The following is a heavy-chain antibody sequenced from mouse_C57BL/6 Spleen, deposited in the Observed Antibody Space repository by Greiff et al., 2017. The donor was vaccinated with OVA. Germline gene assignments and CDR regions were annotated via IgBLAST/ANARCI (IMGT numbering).Heavy chain of an antibody. Sequence: EVKLQESGGGLVKPGGSLKLSCAASGFTFTSYAMSWVRQTPEKRLEWVATISDGGRYTYYPDNVKGRFTISRDNAKNTLYLQMSHLKSEDTAMYYCARGRGDGSFDYWGKGTTLTVSS. V-gene: IGHV5-4*03. J-gene: IGHJ2*01. CDR3: ARGRGDGSFDY. CDR2: ISDGGRYT. CDR1: GFTFTSYA.